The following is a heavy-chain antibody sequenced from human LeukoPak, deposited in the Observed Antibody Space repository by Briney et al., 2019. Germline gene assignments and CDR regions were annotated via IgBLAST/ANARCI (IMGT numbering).Heavy chain of an antibody. J-gene: IGHJ4*02. D-gene: IGHD3-10*01. CDR3: ARLGGYGSGSPDFDY. CDR2: IYPGDSDT. Sequence: GESLKISCKGSGYSFTSYWIGWVRQMPGKGLEWMGIIYPGDSDTRYSPSFQGQVTISADKSISTAYLQWSSLKASDSAMYYCARLGGYGSGSPDFDYWGQGTLVTVSS. V-gene: IGHV5-51*01. CDR1: GYSFTSYW.